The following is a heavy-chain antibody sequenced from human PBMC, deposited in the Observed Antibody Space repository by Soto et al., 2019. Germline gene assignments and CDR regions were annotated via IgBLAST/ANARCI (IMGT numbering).Heavy chain of an antibody. CDR3: AREGGYKHFDY. D-gene: IGHD5-12*01. V-gene: IGHV4-31*03. Sequence: QVQLQESGPGLVKPSQTLSLTCTVSGGSISSGGYYWSWIRQHPGKGLEWIGYIYYSGSTSYNPSLKGRVTISVATSKNQFSLKLISVTAEDTAVDYCAREGGYKHFDYWGPGTLVTVSS. CDR1: GGSISSGGYY. CDR2: IYYSGST. J-gene: IGHJ4*02.